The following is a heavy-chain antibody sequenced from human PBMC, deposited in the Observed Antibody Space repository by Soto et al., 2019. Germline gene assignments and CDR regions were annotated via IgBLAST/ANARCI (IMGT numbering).Heavy chain of an antibody. CDR1: GGSITSSSHF. J-gene: IGHJ5*02. Sequence: SETLSLTCSASGGSITSSSHFWGWVRQPPGKGLEWIGTIYFTGNTYYSPSLKSRLTMSIDTSKNEFSLRLNSVTAADTAVYYCAGQTFTIAAASYGRSNWFDPWGPGTLVTVSS. CDR3: AGQTFTIAAASYGRSNWFDP. D-gene: IGHD6-25*01. V-gene: IGHV4-39*01. CDR2: IYFTGNT.